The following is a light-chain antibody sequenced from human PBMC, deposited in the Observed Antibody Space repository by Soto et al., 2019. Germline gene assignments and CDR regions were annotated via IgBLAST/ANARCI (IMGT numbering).Light chain of an antibody. V-gene: IGLV2-8*01. Sequence: QSALTQPPSASGSPGQSVTISCTGTSSDVGAYKYVSWYQQYPGKAPKLMIYEVTKRPSGVPDRFSGSKSGNTASLTVSGLQAEGEAGYYCTSYVGNDIWVFGGGTKVTVL. CDR2: EVT. CDR1: SSDVGAYKY. J-gene: IGLJ3*02. CDR3: TSYVGNDIWV.